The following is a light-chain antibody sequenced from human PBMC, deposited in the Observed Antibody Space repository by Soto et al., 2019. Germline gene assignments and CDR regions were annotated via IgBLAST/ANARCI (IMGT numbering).Light chain of an antibody. CDR2: DAS. CDR3: QQRSDWPPIT. V-gene: IGKV3-11*01. Sequence: EVVLTQSPDTLSLSPGDRATLSCRASQSVSTYLAWYQQKPGQAPRLLIYDASNRATGIPARFSGSGSGTDFTLTISSLEPEDFAVYYCQQRSDWPPITLGQGTRLDI. CDR1: QSVSTY. J-gene: IGKJ5*01.